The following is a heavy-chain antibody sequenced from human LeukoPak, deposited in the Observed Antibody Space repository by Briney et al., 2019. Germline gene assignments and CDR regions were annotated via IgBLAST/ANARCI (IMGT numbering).Heavy chain of an antibody. CDR2: IYTSGST. Sequence: SQTLSLTCTVSGGSISSGSYYWSWIRQPAGKGLEWIGRIYTSGSTNYNPSLKSRVTISVDTSKNQFSLKLSSVTAADTAVYYCAGGKWYGVPQDWFDPWGQGTLVTVSS. V-gene: IGHV4-61*02. J-gene: IGHJ5*02. CDR3: AGGKWYGVPQDWFDP. D-gene: IGHD2-15*01. CDR1: GGSISSGSYY.